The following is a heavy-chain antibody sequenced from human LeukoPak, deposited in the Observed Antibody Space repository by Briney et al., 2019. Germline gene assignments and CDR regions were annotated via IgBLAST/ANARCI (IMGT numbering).Heavy chain of an antibody. CDR3: AKDMGSRSNRVYYYYMDV. J-gene: IGHJ6*03. V-gene: IGHV3-43*01. CDR2: ISWDGGST. D-gene: IGHD1-14*01. CDR1: GFTFDDYT. Sequence: GGSLRLSCAASGFTFDDYTMHWVRQAPGKGLEWVSLISWDGGSTYYADSVKGRFTISRDNSKNSLYLQMNSLRTEDTALYYCAKDMGSRSNRVYYYYMDVWGKGTTVTVPS.